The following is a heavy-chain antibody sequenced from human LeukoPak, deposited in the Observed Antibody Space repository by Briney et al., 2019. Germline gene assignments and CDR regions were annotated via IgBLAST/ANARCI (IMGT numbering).Heavy chain of an antibody. Sequence: GGSLRLSCAASGFSLSTYGVSWVRQPPGKGLEWVSGITGTGGSTYYAVSVKGRFTVSRDTSKNTLYLQMNSLRAEDTAIYYCAKDHGTAVAGFYYWGQGTLVTVSS. CDR1: GFSLSTYG. V-gene: IGHV3-23*01. CDR3: AKDHGTAVAGFYY. D-gene: IGHD6-19*01. CDR2: ITGTGGST. J-gene: IGHJ4*02.